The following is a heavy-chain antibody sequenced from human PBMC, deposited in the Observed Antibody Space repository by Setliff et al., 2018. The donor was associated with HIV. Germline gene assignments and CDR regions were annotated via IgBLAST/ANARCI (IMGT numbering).Heavy chain of an antibody. CDR1: AGSYSIFA. J-gene: IGHJ3*01. Sequence: SVKVSCKSSAGSYSIFAINWVRQAPGQGLEWMGGMMTIFSTTNYARKFQGRVTITTDESTGTAYMELSNLRSEDTAVYYCATEGAGGSCQRASALDLWGQGTMVTVSS. D-gene: IGHD2-15*01. CDR2: MMTIFSTT. V-gene: IGHV1-69*05. CDR3: ATEGAGGSCQRASALDL.